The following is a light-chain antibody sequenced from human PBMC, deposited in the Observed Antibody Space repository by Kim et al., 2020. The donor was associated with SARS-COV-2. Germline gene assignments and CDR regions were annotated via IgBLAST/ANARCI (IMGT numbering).Light chain of an antibody. CDR3: QSADSSGTYPV. V-gene: IGLV3-25*03. Sequence: SYELTQPPSVSVSPGQTARITCSGDALPKQYAYWYQQKPGQAPVLVIYKDSERPSGIPERFSGSSSGTTVTLTISGVQAEDEAEYYCQSADSSGTYPVFG. CDR1: ALPKQY. J-gene: IGLJ1*01. CDR2: KDS.